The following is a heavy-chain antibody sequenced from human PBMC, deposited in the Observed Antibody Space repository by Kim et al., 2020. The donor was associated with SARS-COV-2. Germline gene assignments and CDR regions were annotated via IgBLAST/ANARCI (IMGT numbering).Heavy chain of an antibody. CDR3: ARQSGIAARPVSDY. Sequence: SETLSLTCIVSGDSISSTNYYWGWIRQPPGRGLEWIGTIYHSGSTYYNPSLKSRVTISVDTSKSHFSLRLKSVTVADTAIYYCARQSGIAARPVSDYWGQGTLVTVST. CDR1: GDSISSTNYY. D-gene: IGHD6-6*01. J-gene: IGHJ4*02. CDR2: IYHSGST. V-gene: IGHV4-39*01.